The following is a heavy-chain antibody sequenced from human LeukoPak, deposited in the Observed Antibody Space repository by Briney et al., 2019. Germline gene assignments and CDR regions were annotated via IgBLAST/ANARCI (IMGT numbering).Heavy chain of an antibody. D-gene: IGHD6-19*01. V-gene: IGHV1-2*02. CDR1: GYTFTSYY. Sequence: ASVKVSCKASGYTFTSYYIHWVRQAPGQGLEWMGWINPNSGGTNYAQRFQGRVTMTRDMSTSTVYMELSSLRSEDTAVYYCARESPRIGVGNDYWGQGTLVTVSS. CDR3: ARESPRIGVGNDY. J-gene: IGHJ4*02. CDR2: INPNSGGT.